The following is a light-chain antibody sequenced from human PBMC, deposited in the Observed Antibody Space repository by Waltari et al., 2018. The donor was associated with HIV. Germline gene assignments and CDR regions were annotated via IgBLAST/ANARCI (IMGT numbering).Light chain of an antibody. CDR1: AMPNQY. CDR2: KDT. V-gene: IGLV3-25*03. Sequence: SSELTQPPSVSVPPGQTARITCSGDAMPNQYAYWYQQKPGQAPIRIIYKDTERPSGIPERVSGSTSGKTVTLTISGVQAEDEADYHCQSADSSGAYWVFGGGTRLTVL. CDR3: QSADSSGAYWV. J-gene: IGLJ3*02.